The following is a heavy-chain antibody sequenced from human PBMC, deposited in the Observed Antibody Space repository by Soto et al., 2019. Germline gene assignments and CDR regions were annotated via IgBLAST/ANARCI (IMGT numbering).Heavy chain of an antibody. V-gene: IGHV4-59*01. CDR1: GRSMSSNY. CDR3: ARYWGAFYFDS. CDR2: VFYGGT. J-gene: IGHJ4*02. D-gene: IGHD2-8*02. Sequence: SETLSLTCSVSGRSMSSNYWSCIRQSPDKGLEWLGYVFYGGTDYNPSLEGRVSMSVATRKSQFSLKLTSVTAADTAVYYCARYWGAFYFDSSRQGIQVTVSS.